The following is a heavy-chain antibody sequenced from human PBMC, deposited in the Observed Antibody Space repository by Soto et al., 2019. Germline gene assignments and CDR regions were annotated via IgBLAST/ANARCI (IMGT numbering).Heavy chain of an antibody. CDR2: IMSKTDGGAT. CDR3: TTDSGMSPYSFDY. D-gene: IGHD2-21*01. Sequence: GGSLRLSCATSGFTFSKAWVGWVRQAPGKGLEWVGRIMSKTDGGATDYAAPVKGRFTISRDDSKSTLYLQMNSLKTEDTAFYYCTTDSGMSPYSFDYWGQGTLVTVSS. V-gene: IGHV3-15*01. J-gene: IGHJ4*02. CDR1: GFTFSKAW.